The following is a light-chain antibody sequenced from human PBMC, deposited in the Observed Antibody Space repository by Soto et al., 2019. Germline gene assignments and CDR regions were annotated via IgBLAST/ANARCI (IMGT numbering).Light chain of an antibody. CDR1: GADVGIYNR. Sequence: QSALTQPPSMSGSPGQSVTISCTGTGADVGIYNRVAWYQQPPGTSPKLVICDVSNRPSGVPDRFSGSKSGSTASLTISGLQAEDEADYYCSSYTTSNTYVFGTGTKVTVL. V-gene: IGLV2-18*02. CDR2: DVS. J-gene: IGLJ1*01. CDR3: SSYTTSNTYV.